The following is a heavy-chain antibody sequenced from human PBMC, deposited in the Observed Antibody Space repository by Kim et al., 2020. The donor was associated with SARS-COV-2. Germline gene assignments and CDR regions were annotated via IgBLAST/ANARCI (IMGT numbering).Heavy chain of an antibody. V-gene: IGHV4-39*07. D-gene: IGHD3-10*01. CDR1: GGSISSSSYY. Sequence: SETLSLTCTVSGGSISSSSYYWGWIRQPPGKGLEWIGSIYYSGSSYYNPSLKSRVTISVDTSKNQFSLKLSSVTAADTAVYYCARVPSEWFGELGVGYNWFDPWGQGTLVTVSS. CDR3: ARVPSEWFGELGVGYNWFDP. CDR2: IYYSGSS. J-gene: IGHJ5*02.